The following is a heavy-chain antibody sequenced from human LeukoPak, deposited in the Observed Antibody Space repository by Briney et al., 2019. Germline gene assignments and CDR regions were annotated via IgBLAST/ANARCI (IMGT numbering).Heavy chain of an antibody. Sequence: SVKVSCKASGGTFSSYAISWVRQAPGQGLEWMGGIIPIFGTANYAQKFQGRVTITADESTSTAYMELSSLRSEDTAVYYCARDPPSRNYFDYWGQGTLVTVSS. CDR3: ARDPPSRNYFDY. CDR1: GGTFSSYA. CDR2: IIPIFGTA. J-gene: IGHJ4*02. V-gene: IGHV1-69*13. D-gene: IGHD6-13*01.